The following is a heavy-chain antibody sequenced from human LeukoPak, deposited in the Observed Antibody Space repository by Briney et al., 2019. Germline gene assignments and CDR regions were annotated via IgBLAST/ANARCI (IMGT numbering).Heavy chain of an antibody. D-gene: IGHD3-22*01. CDR3: VRDRDYYDSSSYYAYYYYMDV. Sequence: PGGSLRLSCAASGFTFSSYAMNWVRQAPGKGLEWVSVISDTGTSGAYTYIADSVKGRFTISRDNAKDSVYLQMNSLRAEDTAVYYCVRDRDYYDSSSYYAYYYYMDVWGKGTTVTVSS. V-gene: IGHV3-23*01. J-gene: IGHJ6*03. CDR1: GFTFSSYA. CDR2: ISDTGTSGAYT.